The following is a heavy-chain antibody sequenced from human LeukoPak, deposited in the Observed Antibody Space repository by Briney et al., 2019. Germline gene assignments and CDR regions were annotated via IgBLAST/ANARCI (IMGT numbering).Heavy chain of an antibody. V-gene: IGHV1-3*01. CDR3: ARETWFGELLSSGMDV. Sequence: EASVKVSCKASGYTFTSYAMHWVRQAPGQRLEWMGWINAGNGNTKYSQKFQGRVTITRDTSASTAYMELSSLRSEDTAVYYRARETWFGELLSSGMDVWGKGTTVTVSS. CDR2: INAGNGNT. J-gene: IGHJ6*04. CDR1: GYTFTSYA. D-gene: IGHD3-10*01.